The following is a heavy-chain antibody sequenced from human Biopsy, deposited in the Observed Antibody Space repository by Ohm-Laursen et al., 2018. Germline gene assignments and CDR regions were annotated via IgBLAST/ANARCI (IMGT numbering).Heavy chain of an antibody. CDR1: GITFNSDW. CDR3: ARVRGGFLEWFDY. Sequence: SLRLSCSAFGITFNSDWMSWVRQAPGKGLEWVAIIREHGNEEFYVDSVKGRFTISGDNARNSVYLQMNSLRAEDTAIYYCARVRGGFLEWFDYWGQGTLVTVSS. V-gene: IGHV3-7*04. J-gene: IGHJ5*01. D-gene: IGHD3-3*01. CDR2: IREHGNEE.